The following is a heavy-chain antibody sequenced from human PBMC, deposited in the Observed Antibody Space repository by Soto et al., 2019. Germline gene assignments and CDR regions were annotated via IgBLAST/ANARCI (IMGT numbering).Heavy chain of an antibody. J-gene: IGHJ5*02. V-gene: IGHV4-34*01. Sequence: PSETLSLTCAVYGGSFSVYYWSWIRHPPGKGLEWIGEVNHSGSTNYNPSLKSRVTISVDTSKNQFSLKLSSVTAADTAVYYCARGWSGLVIIRFDPWGQGTLVTVSS. D-gene: IGHD3-9*01. CDR1: GGSFSVYY. CDR3: ARGWSGLVIIRFDP. CDR2: VNHSGST.